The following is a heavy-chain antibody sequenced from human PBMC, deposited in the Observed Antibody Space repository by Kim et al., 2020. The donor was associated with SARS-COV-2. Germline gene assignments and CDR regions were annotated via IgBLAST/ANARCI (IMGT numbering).Heavy chain of an antibody. Sequence: SVKGRFTISRDNANSALYLQMNSLRAEDTALYYCAKDRLGELLVGRVFDYWGQGTLVTVSS. D-gene: IGHD3-10*01. CDR3: AKDRLGELLVGRVFDY. V-gene: IGHV3-9*01. J-gene: IGHJ4*02.